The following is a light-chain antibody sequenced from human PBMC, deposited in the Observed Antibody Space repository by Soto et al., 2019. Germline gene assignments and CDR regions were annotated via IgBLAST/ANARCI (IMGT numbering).Light chain of an antibody. Sequence: EIVMTQSPATLSVSPGERATLSCRASQSVNSNLAWYQQKPGQAPSLLIYGASTRATGVPARFSGSGSGTEFTLTISSLHSQDFAAYYCQQYNNWTPYTFGQGTKLEIK. CDR2: GAS. CDR3: QQYNNWTPYT. V-gene: IGKV3-15*01. CDR1: QSVNSN. J-gene: IGKJ2*01.